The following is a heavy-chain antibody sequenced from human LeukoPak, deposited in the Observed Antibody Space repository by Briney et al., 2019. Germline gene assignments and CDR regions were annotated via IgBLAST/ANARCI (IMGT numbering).Heavy chain of an antibody. V-gene: IGHV1-3*01. D-gene: IGHD3-9*01. CDR2: INAGNGNT. Sequence: ASVKVSCKASGYTFTSYAMHWVRQAPGQRLEWMGWINAGNGNTKYSQKFQGRVTITRDTSASTAYMELSSLRSEDTAVYYCARDLAVLRYFDWLSRDGDYFDYWGQGTLVTVSS. CDR3: ARDLAVLRYFDWLSRDGDYFDY. J-gene: IGHJ4*02. CDR1: GYTFTSYA.